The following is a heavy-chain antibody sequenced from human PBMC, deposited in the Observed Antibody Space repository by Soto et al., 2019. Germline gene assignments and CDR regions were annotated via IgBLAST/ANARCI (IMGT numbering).Heavy chain of an antibody. V-gene: IGHV3-53*01. CDR1: GFTVSNNY. CDR3: AGRRGYKWFDP. J-gene: IGHJ5*02. CDR2: IQNSGST. Sequence: EVQLVESGGGLIQPRGSLRLSCAASGFTVSNNYMSWVRQAPGKGLEWVSVIQNSGSTYYADSVKGRFTISRDNSKNTLYLQMNSLRGEDTAVYYCAGRRGYKWFDPWGQGTLVTVSS. D-gene: IGHD2-15*01.